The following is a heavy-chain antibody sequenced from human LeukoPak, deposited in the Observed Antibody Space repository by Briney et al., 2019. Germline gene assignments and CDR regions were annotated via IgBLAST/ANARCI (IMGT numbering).Heavy chain of an antibody. CDR1: GYTFTNYG. V-gene: IGHV1-18*01. D-gene: IGHD5-18*01. CDR2: INTYNGNT. J-gene: IGHJ4*02. CDR3: ARSGDTAMVLPEDY. Sequence: ASVKVSCKASGYTFTNYGITWMRQAPGQGLEWMGWINTYNGNTNYAQKLQGRVTMTTDTSTSTAYMEPRSLRSDDTAVYYCARSGDTAMVLPEDYWGQGTLVTVSS.